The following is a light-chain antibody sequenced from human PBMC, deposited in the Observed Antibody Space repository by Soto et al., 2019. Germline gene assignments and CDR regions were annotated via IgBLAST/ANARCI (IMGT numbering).Light chain of an antibody. CDR1: QSLVHSNGNTY. J-gene: IGKJ1*01. CDR3: MQATQFPCT. V-gene: IGKV2-24*01. CDR2: RIS. Sequence: DIVMTQTPLSSPVTLGQPASISCRSSQSLVHSNGNTYLNWLQQRPGQPPRVLIYRISNRFSGVPDRFSGSGAGTYFTLKISRVEAEDVGVYYCMQATQFPCTFGQGTKVEI.